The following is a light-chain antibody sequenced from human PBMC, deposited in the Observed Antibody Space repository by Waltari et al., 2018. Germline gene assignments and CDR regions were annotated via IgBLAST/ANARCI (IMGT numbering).Light chain of an antibody. CDR2: AAS. CDR1: QGIDNY. V-gene: IGKV1-16*02. CDR3: QQYDSYPHT. Sequence: DIQMTQSPSSLSASVGDSSTITCRASQGIDNYLAWFQQKPGKAPQSLIYAASTLQSGVPSKFSGSGFGTDFTLTINGLQPEDFATYFCQQYDSYPHTFGQGTRLEVK. J-gene: IGKJ2*01.